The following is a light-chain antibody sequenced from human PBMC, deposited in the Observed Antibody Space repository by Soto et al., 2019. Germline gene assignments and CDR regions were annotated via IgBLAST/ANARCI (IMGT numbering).Light chain of an antibody. CDR1: QSLRHSNGYNY. J-gene: IGKJ2*01. CDR3: MQALQTPLYT. CDR2: LGS. Sequence: DIVMTQSPLFLPVTPGEPASISCRSSQSLRHSNGYNYLDWYLQRPGQSPQLLIYLGSNRAAGVPDRFGGSGSGSDFTLKISRVEAEDVGFYYCMQALQTPLYTFGQGTKLEIK. V-gene: IGKV2-28*01.